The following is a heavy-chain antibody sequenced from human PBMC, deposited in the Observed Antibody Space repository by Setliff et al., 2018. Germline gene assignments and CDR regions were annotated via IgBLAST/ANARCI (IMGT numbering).Heavy chain of an antibody. D-gene: IGHD6-6*01. CDR2: INYRGNT. J-gene: IGHJ6*03. V-gene: IGHV4-39*02. CDR3: ARMAVRVASRPSRPLDYYYYMDF. Sequence: LSLTCTASGGPISSSNYYWGWIRQPPGKGLEWIGSINYRGNTHDNPSLRSRVTMSVDTSKSHFSLRLSSLTAADTAVYYCARMAVRVASRPSRPLDYYYYMDFWGKGATVTVSS. CDR1: GGPISSSNYY.